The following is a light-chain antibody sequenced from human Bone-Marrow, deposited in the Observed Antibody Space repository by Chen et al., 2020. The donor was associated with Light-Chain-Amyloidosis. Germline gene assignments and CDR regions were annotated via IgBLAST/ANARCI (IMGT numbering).Light chain of an antibody. CDR3: QQYYNVPFT. V-gene: IGKV4-1*01. Sequence: DIVMTQSPDSLAVSLGERATNNCKSSQSVLYSSNNQNYLTWYQQKPGLPPKLLIYFASTRESGVPDRFSGSGSGTDFTLTISRLLSEDVAVYYCQQYYNVPFTFGPGTKVDIK. CDR2: FAS. J-gene: IGKJ3*01. CDR1: QSVLYSSNNQNY.